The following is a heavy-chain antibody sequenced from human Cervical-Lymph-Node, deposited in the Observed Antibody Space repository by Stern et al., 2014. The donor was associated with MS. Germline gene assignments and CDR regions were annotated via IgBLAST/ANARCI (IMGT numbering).Heavy chain of an antibody. CDR2: INPSSGAT. D-gene: IGHD1-26*01. J-gene: IGHJ4*02. V-gene: IGHV1-2*02. Sequence: QVQLVQSGAGVNQPGASVKVSCETSENTFTGYYIHWVRQAPGQGLEWMGWINPSSGATNYAQRFQDRVSLTSDTSNSLAYMELDRLTSGDTAVYYCARISLGSGIDYWGQGSLVTVSS. CDR3: ARISLGSGIDY. CDR1: ENTFTGYY.